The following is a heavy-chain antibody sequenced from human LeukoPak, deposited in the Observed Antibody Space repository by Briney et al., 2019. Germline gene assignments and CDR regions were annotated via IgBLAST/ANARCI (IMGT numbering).Heavy chain of an antibody. CDR3: ARGDSSGHPAFDY. CDR2: FYNSGST. J-gene: IGHJ4*02. CDR1: GGSISNNY. V-gene: IGHV4-59*01. Sequence: SETLSLTCTVSGGSISNNYWTWIRQPPGKGLEWIGYFYNSGSTNYNPSLKSRVTISVDTSKNQFSLKLTSVTAADTAVYYCARGDSSGHPAFDYWGQGTLVTVSS. D-gene: IGHD3-22*01.